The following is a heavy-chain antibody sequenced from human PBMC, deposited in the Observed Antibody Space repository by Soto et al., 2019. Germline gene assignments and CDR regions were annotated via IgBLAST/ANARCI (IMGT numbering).Heavy chain of an antibody. D-gene: IGHD6-6*01. J-gene: IGHJ4*02. CDR3: ARSGRQLVVFSGGGVDY. Sequence: SLRLSCAASGFTFSSYGMHWVRQSPGKGLEWVAVIWYDGSNKYYADSVKGRFTISRDNSKNTLYLQMNSLRAEDTAVYYCARSGRQLVVFSGGGVDYWGQGTLVTVSS. CDR2: IWYDGSNK. CDR1: GFTFSSYG. V-gene: IGHV3-33*01.